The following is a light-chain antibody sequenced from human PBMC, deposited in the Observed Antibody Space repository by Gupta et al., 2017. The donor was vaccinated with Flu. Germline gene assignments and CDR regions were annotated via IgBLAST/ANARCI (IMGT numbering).Light chain of an antibody. CDR3: QVWDSSSDHPVV. CDR2: DDS. V-gene: IGLV3-21*02. J-gene: IGLJ2*01. Sequence: SYVLTQPPSVSVAPGQTARITCGGKKIGSKSVHWYQQKPGQAPVLVGYDDSDRPSGIPERFSGSNSWNTATLTISRVEAGDEADYYCQVWDSSSDHPVVFGGGTKLTVL. CDR1: KIGSKS.